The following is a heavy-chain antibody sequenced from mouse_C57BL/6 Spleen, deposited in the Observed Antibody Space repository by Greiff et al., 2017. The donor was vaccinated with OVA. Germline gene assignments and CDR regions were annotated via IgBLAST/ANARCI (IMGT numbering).Heavy chain of an antibody. J-gene: IGHJ1*03. CDR3: ASLYDSYWYFDV. CDR1: GYSITSGYY. V-gene: IGHV3-6*01. Sequence: VQLKESGPGLVKPSQSLSLTCSVTGYSITSGYYWNWIRQFPGNKLEWMGYISYDGSNNYNPSLKNRISITRDTSKNQFFLKLNSVTTEDTATHYCASLYDSYWYFDVWGTGTTVTVSS. D-gene: IGHD2-4*01. CDR2: ISYDGSN.